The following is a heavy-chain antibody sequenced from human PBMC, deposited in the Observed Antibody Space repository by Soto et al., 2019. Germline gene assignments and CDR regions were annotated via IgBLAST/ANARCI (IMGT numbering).Heavy chain of an antibody. D-gene: IGHD4-17*01. CDR1: GGSISSGDYY. Sequence: QVQLQESGPGLVKPSQTLSLTCTVSGGSISSGDYYWSWIRQPPGKGLEWIGYIYYSGSTYYNPSLKSRVTISVDTSKNQFSLKLSSVTAADTAVYYCARGEDYGERGGWFDPWGQGTLVTVSS. J-gene: IGHJ5*02. CDR3: ARGEDYGERGGWFDP. V-gene: IGHV4-30-4*01. CDR2: IYYSGST.